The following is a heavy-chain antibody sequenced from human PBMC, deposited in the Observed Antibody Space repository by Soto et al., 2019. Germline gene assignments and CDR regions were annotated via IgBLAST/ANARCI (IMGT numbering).Heavy chain of an antibody. CDR1: GYTFTNYG. J-gene: IGHJ4*02. Sequence: QVHLVQSGAEVKKPGASVKVSCKTSGYTFTNYGVSWARQAPGQGLEWRGWISAYNGSTNYPQKLQGRVTMTTDTSTSTAYMELRSLRSDDTAVYYCARGSYYLDSWGQGTLVTVSS. D-gene: IGHD3-10*01. CDR3: ARGSYYLDS. CDR2: ISAYNGST. V-gene: IGHV1-18*01.